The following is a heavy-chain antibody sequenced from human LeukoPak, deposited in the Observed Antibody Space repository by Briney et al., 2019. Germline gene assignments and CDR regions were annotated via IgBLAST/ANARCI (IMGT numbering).Heavy chain of an antibody. CDR2: MYYTGSP. V-gene: IGHV4-59*08. CDR1: GGSVSNYY. D-gene: IGHD3-16*01. Sequence: PSETLSLTCTVSGGSVSNYYWSWIRQPPEKGLEWVAFMYYTGSPKYNPSLQSRVTISVDTSKNQLSLRLSSVTAADTAVYHCARQGDHNWFDPWGQGTLVTVSS. CDR3: ARQGDHNWFDP. J-gene: IGHJ5*02.